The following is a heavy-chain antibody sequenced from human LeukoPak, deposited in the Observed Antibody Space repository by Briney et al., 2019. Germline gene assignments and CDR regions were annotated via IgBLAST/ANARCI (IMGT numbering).Heavy chain of an antibody. V-gene: IGHV3-23*01. D-gene: IGHD2-15*01. CDR1: GFTFSSYA. J-gene: IGHJ4*02. CDR2: ISGSGGST. CDR3: AKDLRRGMVVMVAAIQSYFDY. Sequence: HPGGSLRLSCAASGFTFSSYAVSGLRQAPGKGLEWVSAISGSGGSTYYADSVKGRFTISRDNSKNTLYLQMNSLRAEDTAVYYCAKDLRRGMVVMVAAIQSYFDYWGQGTLVTVSS.